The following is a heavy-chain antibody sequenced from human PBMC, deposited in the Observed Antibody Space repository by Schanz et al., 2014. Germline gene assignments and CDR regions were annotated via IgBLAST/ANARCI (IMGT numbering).Heavy chain of an antibody. CDR2: VSSRSDEI. CDR3: AKYRGYYRVSGSYRELEY. CDR1: TFTFDHYA. J-gene: IGHJ4*02. D-gene: IGHD3-10*01. Sequence: EVQLLESGGGLVQPGGSLRLSCSASTFTFDHYAMTWVRQAPGKGLEWVAAVSSRSDEIKYADSVRGRFTISRDNSRSTMYLQMNSLRPEDTAVYYCAKYRGYYRVSGSYRELEYWGQGTLVIVSS. V-gene: IGHV3-23*05.